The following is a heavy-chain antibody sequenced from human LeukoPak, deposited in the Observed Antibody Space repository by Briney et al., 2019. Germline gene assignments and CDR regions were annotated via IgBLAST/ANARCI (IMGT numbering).Heavy chain of an antibody. Sequence: PSETLSLTCAVSGGSFSAYYWSWIRQPAGKGLEWIGRIYTSGSTNYNPSLKSRVTISVDTSKNQFSLKLSSVTAADTAVYYCARAPLYDILTGYSTEYFQHWGQGTLVTVSS. D-gene: IGHD3-9*01. CDR2: IYTSGST. V-gene: IGHV4-4*07. J-gene: IGHJ1*01. CDR1: GGSFSAYY. CDR3: ARAPLYDILTGYSTEYFQH.